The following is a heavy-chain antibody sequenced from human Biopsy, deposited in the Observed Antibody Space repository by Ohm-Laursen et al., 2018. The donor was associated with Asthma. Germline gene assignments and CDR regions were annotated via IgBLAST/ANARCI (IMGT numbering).Heavy chain of an antibody. CDR1: GYTFNSAG. J-gene: IGHJ6*02. Sequence: SVKVSCKTSGYTFNSAGITWVRQAPGQGLEWMGWISVYNGNTKVAQKLQDSVTMITDTSTSTAYMELRSLRSDDTAVYFCARAVDYSHYYGIDVWGQGATVTVS. D-gene: IGHD3-10*01. CDR3: ARAVDYSHYYGIDV. V-gene: IGHV1-18*01. CDR2: ISVYNGNT.